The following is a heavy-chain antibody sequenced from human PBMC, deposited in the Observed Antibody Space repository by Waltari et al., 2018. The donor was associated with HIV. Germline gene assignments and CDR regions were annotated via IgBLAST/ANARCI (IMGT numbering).Heavy chain of an antibody. CDR2: MNPNSGNT. CDR1: GYTFTSSD. Sequence: QVQLVQSGAEVKKPGASVKVSCKASGYTFTSSDLNCVGQSTGQGLEWLGWMNPNSGNTGYAQRFQGRVTMTRNTSISTAYMELSSLRSEDTAVYFCARGPQDYPKYYFDYWGQGTLVTVSS. D-gene: IGHD4-17*01. V-gene: IGHV1-8*01. CDR3: ARGPQDYPKYYFDY. J-gene: IGHJ4*02.